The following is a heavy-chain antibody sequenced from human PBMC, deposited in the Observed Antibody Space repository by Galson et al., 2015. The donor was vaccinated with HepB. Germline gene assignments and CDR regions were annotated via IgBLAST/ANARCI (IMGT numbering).Heavy chain of an antibody. V-gene: IGHV4-61*02. D-gene: IGHD2-15*01. Sequence: TLSLTCTVSGGSISSGSYYWSWIRQPAGKGLEWIGRIYTSGSTNYNPSLKSRVTISVDTSKNQFSLKLSSVTAADTAVYYCARDVREGPGYCSGGSCSTTTHDAFDIWGQGTMVTVSS. J-gene: IGHJ3*02. CDR1: GGSISSGSYY. CDR2: IYTSGST. CDR3: ARDVREGPGYCSGGSCSTTTHDAFDI.